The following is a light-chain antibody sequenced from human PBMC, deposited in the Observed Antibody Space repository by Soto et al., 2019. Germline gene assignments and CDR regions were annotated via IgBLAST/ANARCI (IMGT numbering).Light chain of an antibody. Sequence: QAVVTQPPSASGTPGQTVTISCSGSSSNIGSNYVYWYQLLPGTAPKLLIYRNNQRPSGVPDRFSGYKSGTSASLAVSGLRSEDEADYYCAAWDDSLSGRVLFGGGTKVTVL. V-gene: IGLV1-47*01. J-gene: IGLJ2*01. CDR3: AAWDDSLSGRVL. CDR2: RNN. CDR1: SSNIGSNY.